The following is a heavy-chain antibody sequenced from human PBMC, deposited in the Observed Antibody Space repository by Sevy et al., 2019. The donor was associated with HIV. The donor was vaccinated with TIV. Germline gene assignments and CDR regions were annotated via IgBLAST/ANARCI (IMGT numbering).Heavy chain of an antibody. D-gene: IGHD3-10*01. J-gene: IGHJ6*02. CDR1: GFTFSNYG. CDR3: AKEAAGGYYYYYGMDV. V-gene: IGHV3-30*18. CDR2: ISYDGSNK. Sequence: GGSLRLSCAASGFTFSNYGIHWVRQAPGKGLEWVAVISYDGSNKYYADSVKGRFTISRENTKNTLYLQMNSLKVEDTAVYYCAKEAAGGYYYYYGMDVWGQGTTVTVSS.